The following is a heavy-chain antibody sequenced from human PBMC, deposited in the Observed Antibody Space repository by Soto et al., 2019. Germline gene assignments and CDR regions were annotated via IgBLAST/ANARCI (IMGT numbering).Heavy chain of an antibody. CDR1: GYVFTNYW. CDR3: ASLDCSSVSCPVKWFDP. CDR2: IDPSDSYT. J-gene: IGHJ5*02. D-gene: IGHD2-2*01. Sequence: GESLKISCKVSGYVFTNYWISWVRQLPGKGLEWMGKIDPSDSYTAYSPPFQGHVTISTDTSISTAYLQWSSLKASDTAMYYCASLDCSSVSCPVKWFDPWGQGTLVTVSS. V-gene: IGHV5-10-1*01.